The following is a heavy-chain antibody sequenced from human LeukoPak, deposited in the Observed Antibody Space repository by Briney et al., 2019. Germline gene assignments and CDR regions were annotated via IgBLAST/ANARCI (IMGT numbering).Heavy chain of an antibody. CDR2: ISSSGSTI. Sequence: GGSLRLSCAASGFTFSDYYMSWIRQAPGQGLEWVSYISSSGSTIYYADSVKGRFTISRDNAKNSLYLQMNSLRAEDTAVYYCARVPGYYGSGSYYNDYWGQGTLVTVSS. D-gene: IGHD3-10*01. V-gene: IGHV3-11*01. CDR1: GFTFSDYY. CDR3: ARVPGYYGSGSYYNDY. J-gene: IGHJ4*02.